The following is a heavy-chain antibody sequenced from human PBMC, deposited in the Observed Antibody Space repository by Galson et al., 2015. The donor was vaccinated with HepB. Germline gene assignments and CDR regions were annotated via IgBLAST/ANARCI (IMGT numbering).Heavy chain of an antibody. CDR1: GFTFSDNY. CDR2: ISSSSSYT. J-gene: IGHJ5*02. D-gene: IGHD6-19*01. Sequence: SLRLSCAASGFTFSDNYMSWIRQAPGKGLEWVSYISSSSSYTNYADSVKGRFTISRDNAKNSLYLQMNSLRAEDTAVYYCARVPSGGWGGDNWFDPWGQGTLVTVSS. CDR3: ARVPSGGWGGDNWFDP. V-gene: IGHV3-11*06.